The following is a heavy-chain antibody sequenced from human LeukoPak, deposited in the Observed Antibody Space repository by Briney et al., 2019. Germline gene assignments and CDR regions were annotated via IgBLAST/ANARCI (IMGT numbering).Heavy chain of an antibody. J-gene: IGHJ4*02. V-gene: IGHV1-69*05. CDR2: IIPIFGTA. Sequence: GGSLRLSCAASGFTFSSYAISWVRQAPGQGLEWMGRIIPIFGTANYAQKFQGRVTITTDESTSTAYMELSSLRSEDTAVYYCATEGGYSYGLWGQGTLVTVSS. D-gene: IGHD5-18*01. CDR3: ATEGGYSYGL. CDR1: GFTFSSYA.